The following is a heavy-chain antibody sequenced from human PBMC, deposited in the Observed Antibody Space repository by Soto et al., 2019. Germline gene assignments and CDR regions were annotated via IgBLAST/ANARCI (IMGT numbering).Heavy chain of an antibody. CDR2: IDPGDTYA. Sequence: GESLKISCTGFGYTFTTFWMSWVRQMPGKGLEWMGRIDPGDTYATYSPAFQGHVTISADKATSTAYLQWSSLKASDTAMYFCARIYCTTTTCDSWFDPWGQGTLVIVYS. V-gene: IGHV5-10-1*01. D-gene: IGHD2-2*01. CDR1: GYTFTTFW. CDR3: ARIYCTTTTCDSWFDP. J-gene: IGHJ5*02.